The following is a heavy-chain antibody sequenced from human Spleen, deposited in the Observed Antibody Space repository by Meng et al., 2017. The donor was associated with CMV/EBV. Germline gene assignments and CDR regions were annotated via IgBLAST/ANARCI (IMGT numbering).Heavy chain of an antibody. D-gene: IGHD3-16*01. CDR1: GYTFTSYG. J-gene: IGHJ5*02. CDR2: ISAYNGNT. V-gene: IGHV1-18*01. Sequence: SGYTFTSYGISWVRQAPGQGLEWMGWISAYNGNTNYAQKLQGRVTMTTDTSTSTAYMELRSLRSDDTAVYYCARDGPLVGGGTRWFDPWGQGTLVTVSS. CDR3: ARDGPLVGGGTRWFDP.